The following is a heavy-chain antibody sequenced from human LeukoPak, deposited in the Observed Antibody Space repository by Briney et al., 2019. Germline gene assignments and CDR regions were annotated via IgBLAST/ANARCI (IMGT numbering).Heavy chain of an antibody. CDR3: AKDRLWFGVGWFDP. Sequence: GGSLRLSCAASGFTFSRSAMHWVRQAPGKGLEWVAIISYDGGNKYYADSVKGRFTISRDNSKNTLYLQMNSLRAEDTAVYYCAKDRLWFGVGWFDPWGQGTLVTVSS. CDR1: GFTFSRSA. J-gene: IGHJ5*02. V-gene: IGHV3-30*04. CDR2: ISYDGGNK. D-gene: IGHD3-10*01.